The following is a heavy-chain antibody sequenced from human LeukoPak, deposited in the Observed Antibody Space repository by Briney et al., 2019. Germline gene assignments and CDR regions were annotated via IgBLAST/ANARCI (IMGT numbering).Heavy chain of an antibody. Sequence: GGSLRLSCAASGFTFSNAWMSWVRQAPGKGLEWVGRIKSKTDGGTTDYAAPVKGRFTISRDDSKNTLYLQMNSLKTEDTAVYYCTTAHSSYHYDSSGYYFYWGQGTLVTVSS. V-gene: IGHV3-15*01. D-gene: IGHD3-22*01. CDR3: TTAHSSYHYDSSGYYFY. CDR2: IKSKTDGGTT. J-gene: IGHJ4*02. CDR1: GFTFSNAW.